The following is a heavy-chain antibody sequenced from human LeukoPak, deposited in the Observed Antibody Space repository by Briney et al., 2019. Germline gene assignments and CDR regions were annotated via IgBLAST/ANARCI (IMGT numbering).Heavy chain of an antibody. D-gene: IGHD6-13*01. CDR1: GYSISSGYY. V-gene: IGHV4-38-2*02. CDR3: ASEGSSWYLRGYYYYYMDV. Sequence: TSETLSLTCTVSGYSISSGYYWGWIRQSPEKGLEWIGNIYHSGSAFYNPSLKSRVTISVDTSKNHFSLKLSSVTAADTAVYYCASEGSSWYLRGYYYYYMDVWGKGTTVTISS. CDR2: IYHSGSA. J-gene: IGHJ6*03.